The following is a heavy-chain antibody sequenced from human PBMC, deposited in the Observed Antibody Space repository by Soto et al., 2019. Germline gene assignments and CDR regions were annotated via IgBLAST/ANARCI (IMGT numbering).Heavy chain of an antibody. D-gene: IGHD1-26*01. CDR1: GFTFNRYA. J-gene: IGHJ4*02. V-gene: IGHV3-64*01. CDR2: ISSNGGST. CDR3: ARDTKSGSYSLDY. Sequence: ELQLVESGGGLVQPGGPLRLSCAASGFTFNRYAMHWVRQAPGKGLEYVSAISSNGGSTYYANSVKGRFTISRDNSKNTLYLQMGSLRAEDMAVYYCARDTKSGSYSLDYWGQGTLVTVSS.